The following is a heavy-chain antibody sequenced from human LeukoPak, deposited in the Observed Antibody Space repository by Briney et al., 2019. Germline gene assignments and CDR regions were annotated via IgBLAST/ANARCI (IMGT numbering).Heavy chain of an antibody. J-gene: IGHJ6*03. D-gene: IGHD2-2*01. CDR1: GGTFSSYA. V-gene: IGHV1-69*05. CDR2: VIPIFGTA. Sequence: SVKVSCKAPGGTFSSYAISWVRQAPGQGLEWMGGVIPIFGTANYAQKFQGRVTITTDESTSTAYMELSSLRSEDTAVYYCARGPLYCSSTSCYSPGYYYYMDVWGKGTTVTVSS. CDR3: ARGPLYCSSTSCYSPGYYYYMDV.